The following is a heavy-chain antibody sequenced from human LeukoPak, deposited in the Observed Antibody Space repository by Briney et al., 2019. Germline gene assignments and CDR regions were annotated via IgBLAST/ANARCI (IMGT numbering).Heavy chain of an antibody. J-gene: IGHJ6*02. D-gene: IGHD3-3*01. CDR3: AKDNSYDFWSGFYGSAYYYGMDV. Sequence: ASVKVSCKASGYTFTDYGISWVRQAPGQGLEWTGWISGSNGNADYAQLLRGRVTLTTDTSTSTAYMELRSLRSDDTAVYYCAKDNSYDFWSGFYGSAYYYGMDVWGQGTTVIVSS. CDR1: GYTFTDYG. V-gene: IGHV1-18*01. CDR2: ISGSNGNA.